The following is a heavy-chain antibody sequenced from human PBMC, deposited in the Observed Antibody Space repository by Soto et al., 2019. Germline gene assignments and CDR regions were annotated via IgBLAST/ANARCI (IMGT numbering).Heavy chain of an antibody. V-gene: IGHV4-59*01. Sequence: PSETLSLTCTVSGGSISSYYWSWIRQPPGKGLEWIGYIYYSGSTNYNPSLKSRVTISVDTSKNQFSLKLSSVTAADTAVYYCARGRTYYDSSGYPDYWGQGTLVTVSS. CDR3: ARGRTYYDSSGYPDY. CDR2: IYYSGST. CDR1: GGSISSYY. D-gene: IGHD3-22*01. J-gene: IGHJ4*02.